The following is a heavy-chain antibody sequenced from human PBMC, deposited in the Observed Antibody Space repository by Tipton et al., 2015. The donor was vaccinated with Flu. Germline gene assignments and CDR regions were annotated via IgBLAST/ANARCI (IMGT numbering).Heavy chain of an antibody. CDR3: ARGVCSGGSCYQRVNAFDI. D-gene: IGHD2-15*01. J-gene: IGHJ3*02. CDR1: GGSFSGYY. V-gene: IGHV4-34*01. CDR2: INHSGST. Sequence: TLSLTCAVYGGSFSGYYWSWIRQPPGKGLEWIGEINHSGSTNYNPSLKSRVTISVDTSKNQFSLKLSSVTAADTAVYYCARGVCSGGSCYQRVNAFDIWGQGTMVTVSS.